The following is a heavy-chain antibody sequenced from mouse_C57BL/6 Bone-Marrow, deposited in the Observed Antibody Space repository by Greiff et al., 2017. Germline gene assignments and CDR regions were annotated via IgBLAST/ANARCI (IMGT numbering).Heavy chain of an antibody. CDR3: ARGRLGPHFDY. J-gene: IGHJ2*01. V-gene: IGHV2-2*01. CDR2: IWSGGST. CDR1: GFSLTSYG. D-gene: IGHD4-1*01. Sequence: VKLMESGPGLVQPSQSLSITCTVSGFSLTSYGVHWVRQSPGKGLEWLGVIWSGGSTDYNAAFISRLSISKDNSKSQVFFKMNSLQADDTAIYYCARGRLGPHFDYWGQGTTLTVSS.